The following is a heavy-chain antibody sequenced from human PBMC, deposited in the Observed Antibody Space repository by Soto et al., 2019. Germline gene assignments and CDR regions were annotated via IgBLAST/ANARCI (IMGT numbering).Heavy chain of an antibody. V-gene: IGHV3-33*01. CDR2: IWYDGSNK. Sequence: HPGGSLRLSCAASGFTFSSYGMHWARQAPGKGLEWVAVIWYDGSNKVYADSVKGRFTISRDNSKNTLYLQMNSLRAEDTAVYYFARDLSGDYGALDTWGQGTMVTVSS. D-gene: IGHD4-17*01. CDR3: ARDLSGDYGALDT. J-gene: IGHJ3*02. CDR1: GFTFSSYG.